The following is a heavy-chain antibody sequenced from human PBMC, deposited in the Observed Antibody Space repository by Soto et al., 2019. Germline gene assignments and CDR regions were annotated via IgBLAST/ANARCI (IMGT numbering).Heavy chain of an antibody. Sequence: FFCSWIRQPPGKGLESIGEINHSGGTIYNPSLKSRVTISGDTSNNQFSLKLFFFFDADTGVQYFASVLALWVQGTSVTVSP. CDR3: ASVLAL. CDR1: FF. V-gene: IGHV4-34*01. D-gene: IGHD6-19*01. CDR2: INHSGGT. J-gene: IGHJ4*01.